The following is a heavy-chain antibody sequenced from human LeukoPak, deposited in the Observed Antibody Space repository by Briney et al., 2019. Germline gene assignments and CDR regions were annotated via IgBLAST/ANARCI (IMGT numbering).Heavy chain of an antibody. V-gene: IGHV4-39*01. CDR1: GSSISSSSYY. CDR3: ARTLGYCSSTSCYYYMDV. CDR2: IYYSGST. Sequence: SETLSLTCTVSGSSISSSSYYWGWIRQPPGKGLEWIGSIYYSGSTYYNPSLKSRVTISVDTSKNQFSLKLSSVTAADTAVYYCARTLGYCSSTSCYYYMDVWGKGTTVTVSS. J-gene: IGHJ6*03. D-gene: IGHD2-2*01.